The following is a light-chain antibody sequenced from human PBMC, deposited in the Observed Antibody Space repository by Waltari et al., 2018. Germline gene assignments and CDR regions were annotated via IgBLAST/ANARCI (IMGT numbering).Light chain of an antibody. J-gene: IGKJ1*01. V-gene: IGKV4-1*01. CDR1: QSVFYRSDNKNY. Sequence: DIVMTQSPDSLAVYLGERATIACKSSQSVFYRSDNKNYLAWYQHKPGQPPKLLFYWASTRESGVPDRFSASGSGTDFTLTINNLQAEDVAVYYCQQYYRSRTFGQGTKVEIK. CDR3: QQYYRSRT. CDR2: WAS.